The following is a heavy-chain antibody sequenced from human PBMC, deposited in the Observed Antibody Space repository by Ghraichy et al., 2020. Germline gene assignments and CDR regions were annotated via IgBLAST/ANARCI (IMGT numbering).Heavy chain of an antibody. V-gene: IGHV3-7*01. J-gene: IGHJ6*02. Sequence: GGSLRLSCAASGFTFSSYWMSWVRQAPGKGLEWVANIKQDGSEKYYVDSVKGRFTISRDNAKNSLYLQMNSLRAEDTDVYYCAREVGLSSTGYYGMDVWGQGTTVTVSS. CDR1: GFTFSSYW. D-gene: IGHD2-8*02. CDR3: AREVGLSSTGYYGMDV. CDR2: IKQDGSEK.